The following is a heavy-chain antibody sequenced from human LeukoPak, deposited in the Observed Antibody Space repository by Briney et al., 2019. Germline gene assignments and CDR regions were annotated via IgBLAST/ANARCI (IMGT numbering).Heavy chain of an antibody. CDR2: IIPIFGTA. D-gene: IGHD1-7*01. Sequence: SVKVSCKASGGTFSSYAISWVRQAPGQGLEWMGGIIPIFGTANYAQKFQGRVTITADESTSTAYMELSSLRSEDTAVYYCARETFTVAELELRWGVDVWGQGTTVTVSS. CDR3: ARETFTVAELELRWGVDV. J-gene: IGHJ6*02. V-gene: IGHV1-69*13. CDR1: GGTFSSYA.